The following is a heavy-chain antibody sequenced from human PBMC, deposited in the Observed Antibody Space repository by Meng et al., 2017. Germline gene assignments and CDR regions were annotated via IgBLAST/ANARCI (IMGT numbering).Heavy chain of an antibody. Sequence: GESLKISCAASGFTLSSYWMHWVRQAPGKGLVWVSRINSDGSSTSYADSVKGRFTISRDNAKNTLYLQMNSLIAEDTAVYYCARDWNPWIQLWTTYYYYGMNVWGQGTTVTVSS. D-gene: IGHD5-18*01. CDR1: GFTLSSYW. V-gene: IGHV3-74*01. J-gene: IGHJ6*02. CDR2: INSDGSST. CDR3: ARDWNPWIQLWTTYYYYGMNV.